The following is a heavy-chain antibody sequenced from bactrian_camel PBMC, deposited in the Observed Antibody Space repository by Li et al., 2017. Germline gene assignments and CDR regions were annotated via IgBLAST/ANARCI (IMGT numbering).Heavy chain of an antibody. CDR2: IMSDGTI. CDR1: GITFAAAD. J-gene: IGHJ4*01. Sequence: HVQLVESGGGSVETGGSLRLSCTNPGITFAAADMGWFRQTPGSLCKLVANIMSDGTINYDESVRGRFTISLDDAKTTIFLQMNSLKPEDTAVYYCAGKWVLNGCSRSQGTQVTVS. D-gene: IGHD3*01. V-gene: IGHV3S53*01.